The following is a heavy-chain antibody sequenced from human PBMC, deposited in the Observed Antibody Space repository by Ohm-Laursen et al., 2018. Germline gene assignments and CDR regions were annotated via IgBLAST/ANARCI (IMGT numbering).Heavy chain of an antibody. J-gene: IGHJ4*02. CDR1: GYTFTSYY. V-gene: IGHV1-46*01. CDR3: ARDPYCGGDCATEPFDY. Sequence: SVKVSCKTSGYTFTSYYMHWVRQAPGQGLEWMGIINPSGGSTSYAQKFQGRVTMTRDTSTSTVYMELSSLRSEDTAVYYCARDPYCGGDCATEPFDYWGQGTLVTVSS. CDR2: INPSGGST. D-gene: IGHD2-21*02.